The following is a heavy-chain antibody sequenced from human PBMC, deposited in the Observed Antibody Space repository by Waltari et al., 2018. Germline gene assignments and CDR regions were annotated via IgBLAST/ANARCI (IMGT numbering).Heavy chain of an antibody. Sequence: QVQLQESGPGLVKPSQTLSLTCTVSGGSISSGGYYWSWIRQHPGKGLEWMGYIYYRESTFYNPSLKSRVTISVDTSKNQFSLKLSSVTAADTAVYYCARESSSWYYFDYWGQGTLVTVSS. J-gene: IGHJ4*02. CDR1: GGSISSGGYY. D-gene: IGHD6-13*01. V-gene: IGHV4-31*03. CDR3: ARESSSWYYFDY. CDR2: IYYREST.